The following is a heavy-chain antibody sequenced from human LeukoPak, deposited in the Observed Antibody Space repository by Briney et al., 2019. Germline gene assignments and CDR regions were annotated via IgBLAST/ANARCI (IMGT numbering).Heavy chain of an antibody. Sequence: SETLSLTCTVYGGSFSGYYWSWIRQPPGKGLEWIGEISHSGSTNYSPSLKSRVTISVDTSKNQFSLKLSSVTAADTAVYYCAREAGIVGANFDYWGQGTLVTVSS. CDR2: ISHSGST. J-gene: IGHJ4*02. D-gene: IGHD1-26*01. V-gene: IGHV4-34*01. CDR3: AREAGIVGANFDY. CDR1: GGSFSGYY.